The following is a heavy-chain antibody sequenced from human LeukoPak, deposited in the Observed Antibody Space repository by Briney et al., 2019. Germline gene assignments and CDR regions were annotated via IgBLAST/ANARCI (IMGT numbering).Heavy chain of an antibody. CDR1: GFTFSNYA. CDR2: ISYDGSNK. J-gene: IGHJ4*02. CDR3: ARDFSGSQQWLVHQGFDC. V-gene: IGHV3-30*04. Sequence: GGSLRLSCAASGFTFSNYAMHWVRQAPGKGLEWVAVISYDGSNKYYADSVKGRFTISRDNSKNTLYLQMNSLRAEDTAVYYCARDFSGSQQWLVHQGFDCWGQGTLVTVSS. D-gene: IGHD6-19*01.